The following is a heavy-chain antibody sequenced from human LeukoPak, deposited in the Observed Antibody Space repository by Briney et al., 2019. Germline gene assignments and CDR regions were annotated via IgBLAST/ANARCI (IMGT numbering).Heavy chain of an antibody. CDR2: IYYSGST. CDR1: GGSISSYY. D-gene: IGHD4/OR15-4a*01. Sequence: SETLSLTCTVSGGSISSYYWSWIRQPPGKGLVWIGYIYYSGSTNYNPSLKSRVTISVDTSKNQFSLKLSSVTAADTAVYYCARYLDYYNWFDPWGQGTLVTVSS. J-gene: IGHJ5*02. V-gene: IGHV4-59*01. CDR3: ARYLDYYNWFDP.